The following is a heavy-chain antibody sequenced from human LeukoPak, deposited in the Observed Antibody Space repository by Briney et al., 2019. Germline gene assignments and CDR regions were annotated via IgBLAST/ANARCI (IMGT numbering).Heavy chain of an antibody. CDR3: ARLGGETTRFDL. D-gene: IGHD3-16*01. CDR2: IKQEGNVK. Sequence: GGSLRLSCAASGFTFRNYWMSWVRQAPGRGLDWVATIKQEGNVKYYVDSVKGRFTISRDNADNSLHLQMNSLRVEDTAVYYCARLGGETTRFDLWGQGALVTVSS. CDR1: GFTFRNYW. J-gene: IGHJ5*02. V-gene: IGHV3-7*01.